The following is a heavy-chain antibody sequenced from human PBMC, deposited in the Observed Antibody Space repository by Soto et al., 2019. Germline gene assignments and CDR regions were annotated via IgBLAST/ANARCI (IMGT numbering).Heavy chain of an antibody. CDR3: AKDHVSSGYRKTTLDY. CDR1: GFTFSSYA. Sequence: GGSLRLSCAASGFTFSSYAMSWVRQAPGKGLEWVSAISGSGGSTYYADSVKGRFTISRDNSKNTLYLQMNSLRAEDTAVYYCAKDHVSSGYRKTTLDYWGQGTLVTVSS. D-gene: IGHD5-12*01. J-gene: IGHJ4*02. CDR2: ISGSGGST. V-gene: IGHV3-23*01.